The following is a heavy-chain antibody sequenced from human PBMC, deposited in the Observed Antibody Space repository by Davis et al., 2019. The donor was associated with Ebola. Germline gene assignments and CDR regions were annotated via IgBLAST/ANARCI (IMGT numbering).Heavy chain of an antibody. Sequence: ASVKVSCKVSGYTLTELSMHWVRQAPGKGLEWMGGFDPEDGETIYAQKFQGRVTMTEDTSTDTAYMELSSLRSEDTAVYYCATGWSSGSYWGHYLVWGQGTTVTVSS. CDR2: FDPEDGET. J-gene: IGHJ6*02. CDR3: ATGWSSGSYWGHYLV. CDR1: GYTLTELS. D-gene: IGHD3-10*01. V-gene: IGHV1-24*01.